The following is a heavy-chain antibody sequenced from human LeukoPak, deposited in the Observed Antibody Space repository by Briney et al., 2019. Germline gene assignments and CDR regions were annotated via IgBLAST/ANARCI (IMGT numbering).Heavy chain of an antibody. Sequence: AGRSLRLSCAASGFTFSGYSMNWVRQAPGKGLEWVSYISSSSSTISYADSVKGRFTVSRDNAKNSLYLQMNSLRDEDTAVYFCARGGYCGGATCYDYWGQGTLVTVSS. D-gene: IGHD2-21*01. CDR2: ISSSSSTI. V-gene: IGHV3-48*02. J-gene: IGHJ4*02. CDR1: GFTFSGYS. CDR3: ARGGYCGGATCYDY.